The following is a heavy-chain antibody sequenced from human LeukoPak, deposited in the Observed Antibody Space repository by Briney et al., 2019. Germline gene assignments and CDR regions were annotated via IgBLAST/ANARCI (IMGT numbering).Heavy chain of an antibody. V-gene: IGHV5-51*01. Sequence: GESLKISCKGSGYSFTSYWIGWVRQMPGKGLEWMGIIYPGDSDTRYSPSFQGQVTISADKSISTAYLQWSSLEASDTAMYYCARSDYFDTSDSRTHFFDRWGQGTLVTVSS. D-gene: IGHD3-22*01. CDR2: IYPGDSDT. J-gene: IGHJ4*02. CDR3: ARSDYFDTSDSRTHFFDR. CDR1: GYSFTSYW.